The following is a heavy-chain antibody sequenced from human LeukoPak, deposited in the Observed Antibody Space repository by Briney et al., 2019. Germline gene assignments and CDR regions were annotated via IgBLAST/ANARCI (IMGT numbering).Heavy chain of an antibody. CDR1: GFTFSSYA. CDR2: ISYDGSNK. V-gene: IGHV3-30-3*01. D-gene: IGHD6-13*01. CDR3: ARDGSSSHDY. J-gene: IGHJ4*02. Sequence: GGSLRLSCAASGFTFSSYAMHWVRQAPGKGLEWVAVISYDGSNKYYADSVKGRFTISRDNSKNTLYLQMSSLRAEDTAVYYCARDGSSSHDYWGQGTLVTVSS.